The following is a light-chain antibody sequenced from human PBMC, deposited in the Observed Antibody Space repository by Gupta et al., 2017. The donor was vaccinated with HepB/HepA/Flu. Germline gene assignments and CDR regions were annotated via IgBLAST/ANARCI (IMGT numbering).Light chain of an antibody. CDR1: SSDVGSYDF. Sequence: QSALTQPASVSGSPGQSITISCTGTSSDVGSYDFVSWYQQHPGKAPKLMIYDVSNRPSGVSNRFSGSKSGYTASLTXSXLQSEDXADYYCSSYTSTSTVVFGGGTKLTVL. J-gene: IGLJ2*01. CDR3: SSYTSTSTVV. CDR2: DVS. V-gene: IGLV2-14*01.